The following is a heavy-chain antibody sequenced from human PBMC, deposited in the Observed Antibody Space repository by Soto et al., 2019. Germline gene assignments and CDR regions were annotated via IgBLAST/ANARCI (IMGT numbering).Heavy chain of an antibody. D-gene: IGHD2-15*01. J-gene: IGHJ6*02. CDR1: GFSFSTYD. Sequence: GSLRLSCAASGFSFSTYDIQWVRQAAGKGLEWVSAIGTGGDTHYSGSVKGRFTISRENAKSSSYLQMNSLGAEDTAVYYCARDPSGWGLDVWGQGTTVTVSS. V-gene: IGHV3-13*01. CDR3: ARDPSGWGLDV. CDR2: IGTGGDT.